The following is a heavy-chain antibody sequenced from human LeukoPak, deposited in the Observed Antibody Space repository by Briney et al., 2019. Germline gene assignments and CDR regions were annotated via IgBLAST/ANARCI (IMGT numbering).Heavy chain of an antibody. CDR2: INHSGST. D-gene: IGHD5-18*01. CDR3: ARGFTAVGFDY. CDR1: GGSFSGYY. Sequence: SETLSLTCAVYGGSFSGYYWSWIRQPPGKGLEWIGEINHSGSTNYNPSLKSRVTISVDTSKNQLSLKLSSVTAADTAVYYCARGFTAVGFDYWGQGTLVTVSS. J-gene: IGHJ4*02. V-gene: IGHV4-34*01.